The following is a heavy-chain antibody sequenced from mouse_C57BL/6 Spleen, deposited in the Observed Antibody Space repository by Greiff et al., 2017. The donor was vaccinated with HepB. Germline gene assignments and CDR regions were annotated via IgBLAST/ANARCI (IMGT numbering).Heavy chain of an antibody. V-gene: IGHV1-55*01. CDR1: GYTFTSYW. Sequence: QVQLQQPGAELVKPGASVKMSCKASGYTFTSYWITWVKQRPGQGLEWIGDIYPGSGSTNYNEKFKSKATLTVDTSSSTAYMQLSSLTSEDSVVYYCASPFITTVVFDYWGQGTTLTVSS. CDR2: IYPGSGST. J-gene: IGHJ2*01. D-gene: IGHD1-1*01. CDR3: ASPFITTVVFDY.